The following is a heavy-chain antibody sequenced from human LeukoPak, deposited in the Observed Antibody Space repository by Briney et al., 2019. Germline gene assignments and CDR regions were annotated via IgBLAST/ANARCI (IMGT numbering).Heavy chain of an antibody. Sequence: GGSLRLSCAASGFTFSSYWMSWVRQAPGKGLEWVANIKQDGSEKYYVDSVKGRFTISRDNAKNSLYLQMNSLRAEDTAVYYCASPSGDYYDSYDWYSDLWGRGTLVTVSS. CDR3: ASPSGDYYDSYDWYSDL. V-gene: IGHV3-7*01. D-gene: IGHD4-17*01. J-gene: IGHJ2*01. CDR1: GFTFSSYW. CDR2: IKQDGSEK.